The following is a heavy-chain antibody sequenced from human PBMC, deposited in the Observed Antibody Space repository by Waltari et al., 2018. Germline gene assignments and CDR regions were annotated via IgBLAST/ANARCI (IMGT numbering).Heavy chain of an antibody. CDR1: GFTVSSNY. V-gene: IGHV3-53*01. CDR2: IYSGGST. Sequence: EVQLVESGGGLIQPGGSLRLSCAASGFTVSSNYMSWVSQAPGKGLEWVSVIYSGGSTYYAYSVKGRFTISRDNSQNTLYLQMNSLRAEDTAVYYCARVPPGSTVTLHFDYWGQGTLVTVSS. D-gene: IGHD4-4*01. J-gene: IGHJ4*02. CDR3: ARVPPGSTVTLHFDY.